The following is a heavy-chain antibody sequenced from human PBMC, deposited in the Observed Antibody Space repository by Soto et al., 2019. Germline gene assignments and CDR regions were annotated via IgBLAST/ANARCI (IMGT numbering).Heavy chain of an antibody. CDR3: ARESEDFTSNFDY. J-gene: IGHJ4*02. CDR1: GFTFRRYS. CDR2: ISSTTNYI. V-gene: IGHV3-21*01. Sequence: PGGSLRLSCAASGFTFRRYSMNWVRQAPGKGLEWVSSISSTTNYIYYADSMKGRFTVSRDNAKNSVYLDMNSLSAEDTAVYYCARESEDFTSNFDYWGQGTLVTVSS.